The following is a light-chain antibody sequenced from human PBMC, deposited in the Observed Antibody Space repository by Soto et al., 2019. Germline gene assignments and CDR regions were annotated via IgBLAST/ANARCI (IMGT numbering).Light chain of an antibody. J-gene: IGLJ2*01. Sequence: QSVLTQSPSVSAAPGQKVTISCSGSSSNIGNNYVSWYQQLPGTAPKLLIYDNNKRPSGIPDPFSGSKSGTSGTLDITGLETGDEDDYYCATWDGSLPGEVFGGGTQLTVL. CDR2: DNN. V-gene: IGLV1-51*01. CDR3: ATWDGSLPGEV. CDR1: SSNIGNNY.